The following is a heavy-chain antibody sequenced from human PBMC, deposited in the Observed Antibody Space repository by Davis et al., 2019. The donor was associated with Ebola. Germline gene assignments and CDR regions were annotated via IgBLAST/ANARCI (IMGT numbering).Heavy chain of an antibody. CDR2: IKQDGSEK. V-gene: IGHV3-7*01. Sequence: GGSLRLSCAASGFTFSNYAMSWVRQAPGKGLEWVANIKQDGSEKNYVDSVKGRFTISRDNAENSLFLQINSLRAEDTAVYYCARAGSPRWHAFDIWGQGTTVTVSS. J-gene: IGHJ3*02. CDR1: GFTFSNYA. D-gene: IGHD4-23*01. CDR3: ARAGSPRWHAFDI.